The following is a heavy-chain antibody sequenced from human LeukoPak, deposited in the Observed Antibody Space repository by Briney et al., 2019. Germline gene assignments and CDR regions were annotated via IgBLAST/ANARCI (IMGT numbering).Heavy chain of an antibody. J-gene: IGHJ5*02. V-gene: IGHV4-61*01. D-gene: IGHD2-15*01. CDR3: ARVAPRGSALMGWFDP. CDR1: GGSVSSGSYY. Sequence: PSETLSLTCTVSGGSVSSGSYYWSWIRQPPGKGLEWIGYIYYSGSTYYNPSLKSRVTISVDTSKNQFSLKLSSVTAADTAVYYCARVAPRGSALMGWFDPWGQGTLVTVSS. CDR2: IYYSGST.